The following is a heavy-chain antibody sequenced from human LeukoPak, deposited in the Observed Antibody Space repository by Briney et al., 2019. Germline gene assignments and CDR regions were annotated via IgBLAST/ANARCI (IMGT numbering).Heavy chain of an antibody. V-gene: IGHV3-21*01. Sequence: GGSLRLSCAASGFRFGGSTISWVRQAPGKGLQWVSSISDSGNTYYAESLKGRITVSRDNAKNSPFLQMNSLRADDTAVYYCARDASIGLDVWGHGTTVTVSS. J-gene: IGHJ6*02. CDR3: ARDASIGLDV. CDR2: ISDSGNT. D-gene: IGHD3-22*01. CDR1: GFRFGGST.